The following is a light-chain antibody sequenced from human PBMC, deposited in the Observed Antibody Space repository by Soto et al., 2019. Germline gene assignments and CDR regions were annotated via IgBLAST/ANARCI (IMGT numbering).Light chain of an antibody. CDR3: QQYDKLPYT. CDR1: QDISNY. V-gene: IGKV1-33*01. Sequence: EIQMTQSPSSLSASVGDRVTITCQASQDISNYLNWYQQKPGKAPRLLIYDASNLKTGVPSRFSGTGSGTDFTFTISGLQPEDIATYYCQQYDKLPYTFGQGTKVDI. J-gene: IGKJ2*01. CDR2: DAS.